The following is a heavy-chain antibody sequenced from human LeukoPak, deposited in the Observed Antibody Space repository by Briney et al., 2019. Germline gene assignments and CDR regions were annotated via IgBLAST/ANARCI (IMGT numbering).Heavy chain of an antibody. CDR1: GGSLSGYY. CDR2: INHSGST. CDR3: ARGHRYSYGRPWFDP. Sequence: KPSETLSLTCAVYGGSLSGYYWSWIRQPPGKGLEWIGEINHSGSTNYNPSLKSRVTISVDTSKNQFSLKLSSVTAADTAVYYCARGHRYSYGRPWFDPWGQGTLVTVSS. V-gene: IGHV4-34*01. D-gene: IGHD5-18*01. J-gene: IGHJ5*02.